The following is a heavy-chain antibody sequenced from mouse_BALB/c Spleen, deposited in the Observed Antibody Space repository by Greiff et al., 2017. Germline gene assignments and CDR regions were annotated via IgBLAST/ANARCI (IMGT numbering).Heavy chain of an antibody. V-gene: IGHV2-9*02. Sequence: VQLKESGPGLVAPSQSLSITCTVSGFSLTSYGVHWVRQPPGKGLEWLGVIWAGGSTNYNSALMSRLSISKDNSKSQVFLKMNSLQTDDTAMYSCARDYYGSSYAMDYWGQGTSVTVSS. CDR3: ARDYYGSSYAMDY. J-gene: IGHJ4*01. D-gene: IGHD1-1*01. CDR1: GFSLTSYG. CDR2: IWAGGST.